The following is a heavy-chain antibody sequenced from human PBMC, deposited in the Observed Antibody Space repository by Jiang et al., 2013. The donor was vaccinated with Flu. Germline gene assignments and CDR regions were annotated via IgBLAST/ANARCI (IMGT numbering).Heavy chain of an antibody. CDR3: AAFPIRVTMMVVDSQPNYNDF. CDR1: GGSISSISYY. J-gene: IGHJ4*02. Sequence: GPGLVKPSETLSLTCTVSGGSISSISYYWGWIRQPPGKGLEGIGSIYYSGTTYYNPSLKSRVTLSVDMSKNQFSLRLSSVTAADTAVYYCAAFPIRVTMMVVDSQPNYNDFWGQGTLVTVSS. V-gene: IGHV4-39*07. CDR2: IYYSGTT. D-gene: IGHD3-22*01.